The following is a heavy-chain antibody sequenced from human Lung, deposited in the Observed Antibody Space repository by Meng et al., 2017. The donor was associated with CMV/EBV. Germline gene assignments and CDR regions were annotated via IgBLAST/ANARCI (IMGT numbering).Heavy chain of an antibody. V-gene: IGHV4-61*01. CDR2: IYYSGST. J-gene: IGHJ6*02. Sequence: SETLSLTCTVSGGSVSSGSFYWSWIRQPPAKGLEWNGYIYYSGSTKYNPSLKSRVTISVDMFKNQFSLKLSSVTAADTAVYYCARGARRLNSPYHYYYGMDVWGQGTTVTVSS. CDR1: GGSVSSGSFY. D-gene: IGHD5-18*01. CDR3: ARGARRLNSPYHYYYGMDV.